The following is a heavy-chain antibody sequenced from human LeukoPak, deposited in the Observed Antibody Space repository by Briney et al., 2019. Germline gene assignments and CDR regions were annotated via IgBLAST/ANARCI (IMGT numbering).Heavy chain of an antibody. J-gene: IGHJ5*02. Sequence: SETLSLTCTVSGGSISSYYWSWIRQPPGKGLEWIGYIYYSGSTNYNPSLKSRVTISVDTSKNQFSLKLSSVTAADTAVYYCARDSLSGYYLGWFDPWGQGTLVTVSS. CDR3: ARDSLSGYYLGWFDP. CDR2: IYYSGST. V-gene: IGHV4-59*01. D-gene: IGHD3-3*01. CDR1: GGSISSYY.